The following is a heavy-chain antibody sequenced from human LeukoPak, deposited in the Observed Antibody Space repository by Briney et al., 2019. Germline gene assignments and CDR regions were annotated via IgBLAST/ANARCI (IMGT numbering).Heavy chain of an antibody. CDR3: ARGQSTMATIDG. CDR1: GGTFSSYA. D-gene: IGHD5-24*01. J-gene: IGHJ4*02. CDR2: IIPILGIA. V-gene: IGHV1-69*04. Sequence: GASVKVSCKASGGTFSSYAISWVRQAPGQGLEWMGRIIPILGIANYAQKFQGRVTITADKSTSTAYMELSSLRSEDTAVYYCARGQSTMATIDGWGQGTLVTVSS.